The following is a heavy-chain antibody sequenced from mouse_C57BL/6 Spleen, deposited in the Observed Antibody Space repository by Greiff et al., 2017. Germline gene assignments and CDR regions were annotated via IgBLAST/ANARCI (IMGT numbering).Heavy chain of an antibody. Sequence: QVQLQQSGAELVKPGASVKLSCKASGYTFTSYWMQWVKQRPGQGLEWIGEIDPSDSYTNYNHKFKGKATLTVDTSSSTAYMQLSSLTSEDSAVYYCARRGITTAYYYAMDYWGQGTSVTVSS. CDR1: GYTFTSYW. CDR2: IDPSDSYT. V-gene: IGHV1-50*01. D-gene: IGHD2-4*01. CDR3: ARRGITTAYYYAMDY. J-gene: IGHJ4*01.